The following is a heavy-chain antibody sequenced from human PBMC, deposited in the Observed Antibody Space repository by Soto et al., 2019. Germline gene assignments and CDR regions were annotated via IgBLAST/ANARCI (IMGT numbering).Heavy chain of an antibody. CDR3: VKILQYSYGLPH. Sequence: GGSLRLSCSASGFTFSSYAMHWVRQAPGKGPEYVSAISSNGGSTYYADSVKGRFTISRDNSKNTLYLQMSSLRAEDTAVYYCVKILQYSYGLPHWGQGTLVTVSS. CDR2: ISSNGGST. CDR1: GFTFSSYA. D-gene: IGHD5-18*01. V-gene: IGHV3-64D*06. J-gene: IGHJ4*02.